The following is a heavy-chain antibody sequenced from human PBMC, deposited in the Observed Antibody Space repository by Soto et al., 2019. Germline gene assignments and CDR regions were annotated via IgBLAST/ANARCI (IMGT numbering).Heavy chain of an antibody. CDR1: GYIFNSFG. J-gene: IGHJ4*02. Sequence: QVQLVQSGGEVKKPGASVKVSCKASGYIFNSFGISWVRQAPGQGLEWMGWISAYTGNTKYAQNFQGRVTMTTDTATSKAYMELRRLRSDDTAVYYCARSWTTGEIDYWGQGTLVTVSS. V-gene: IGHV1-18*01. D-gene: IGHD4-17*01. CDR2: ISAYTGNT. CDR3: ARSWTTGEIDY.